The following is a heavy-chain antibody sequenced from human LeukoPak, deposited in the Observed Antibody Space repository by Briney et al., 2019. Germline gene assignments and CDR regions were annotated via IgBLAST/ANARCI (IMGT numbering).Heavy chain of an antibody. J-gene: IGHJ4*02. CDR3: ARDRGFEMGLFDY. CDR2: ISSSGTTI. D-gene: IGHD3-10*01. CDR1: GFTFSSYE. V-gene: IGHV3-48*03. Sequence: GGSLRLSCAASGFTFSSYEMNWVRQAPGKGLEWVSYISSSGTTIYYADSVKGRFTISRDNAKNSLYLQVNSLRAEDTAVYYCARDRGFEMGLFDYWGQGTLVTVSS.